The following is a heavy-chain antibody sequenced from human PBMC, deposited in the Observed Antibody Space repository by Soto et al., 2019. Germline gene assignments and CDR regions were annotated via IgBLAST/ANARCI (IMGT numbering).Heavy chain of an antibody. D-gene: IGHD1-7*01. V-gene: IGHV1-8*01. CDR2: MNPNSGNT. CDR1: GYTFTSYD. CDR3: AIPRLGGTAYYYYYMDV. Sequence: VASVKVSCKASGYTFTSYDINWVRQATGQGLEWMGWMNPNSGNTGYAQKFQGRVTMTRNTSISTAYMELSSLTSEDTAVYYCAIPRLGGTAYYYYYMDVWGKGTTVTVSS. J-gene: IGHJ6*03.